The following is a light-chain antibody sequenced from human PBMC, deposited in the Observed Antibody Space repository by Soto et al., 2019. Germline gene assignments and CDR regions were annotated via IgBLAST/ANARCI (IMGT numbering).Light chain of an antibody. V-gene: IGKV1-39*01. J-gene: IGKJ1*01. CDR1: QSISRY. CDR3: QQTYTIPPA. CDR2: SAS. Sequence: DIQMTQSPSSLSASVGDRVTITCRASQSISRYLNWYQQKPGKAPNLLISSASTLQSGVPSSFSVSGSGTDFTLTISSLHPEVFATYYFQQTYTIPPAFGQGTKVDI.